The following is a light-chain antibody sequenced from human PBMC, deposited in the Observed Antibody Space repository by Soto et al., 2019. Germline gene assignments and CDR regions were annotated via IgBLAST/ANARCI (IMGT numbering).Light chain of an antibody. J-gene: IGKJ3*01. CDR1: QSVSSY. CDR3: QQRSNWPPT. V-gene: IGKV3-11*01. Sequence: ETVLTQSPATLSLSPGERATLSCRASQSVSSYLAWYQQKPGQAPRLLIYDASNRATGIPARFNGSGSGTDFTLTISSLEPEDFAVYYCQQRSNWPPTFGPGTQVDIK. CDR2: DAS.